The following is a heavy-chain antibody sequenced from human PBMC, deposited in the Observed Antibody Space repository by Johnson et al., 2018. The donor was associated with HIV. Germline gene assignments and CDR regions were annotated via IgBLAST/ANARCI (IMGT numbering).Heavy chain of an antibody. J-gene: IGHJ3*02. D-gene: IGHD1-26*01. CDR1: GFTFSSYV. CDR2: IHSDGSNE. CDR3: AKDSAGIVGGTEAFDI. Sequence: QVQLVESGGGVVQPGGSLRLSCAASGFTFSSYVMHWVRQAPGKGLEWVSFIHSDGSNEYYADSVKGRFTISRDNSKNTLYLEMNSLRAEATAVDYCAKDSAGIVGGTEAFDIWGQGTMVTVSS. V-gene: IGHV3-30*02.